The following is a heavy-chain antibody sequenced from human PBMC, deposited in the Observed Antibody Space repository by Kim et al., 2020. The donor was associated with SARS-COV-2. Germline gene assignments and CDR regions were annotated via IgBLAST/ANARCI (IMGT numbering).Heavy chain of an antibody. CDR3: ARHKTVYSSSGGYYYGMDV. V-gene: IGHV5-10-1*01. Sequence: GESLKISCKGSGYSFTSYWISWVRQMPGKGLEWMGRIDPSDSYTNYSPSFQGHVTISADKSISTAYLQWSSLKASDTAMYYCARHKTVYSSSGGYYYGMDVWGQGTTVTVSS. CDR1: GYSFTSYW. CDR2: IDPSDSYT. J-gene: IGHJ6*02. D-gene: IGHD6-6*01.